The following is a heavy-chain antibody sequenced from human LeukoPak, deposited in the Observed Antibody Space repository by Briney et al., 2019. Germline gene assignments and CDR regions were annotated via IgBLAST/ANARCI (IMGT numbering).Heavy chain of an antibody. CDR2: MNPNSGNT. J-gene: IGHJ5*02. D-gene: IGHD3-3*01. CDR1: GYTFTSYD. V-gene: IGHV1-8*01. Sequence: ASVKVSCKASGYTFTSYDINWVRQAPGQGLEWMGWMNPNSGNTGYAQKFQGRVTMTRNTSISTAYMELSSLRSEDTAVYYCARGFSAKPPYDFWSGYLGSSTANNWFDPWGQGTLVTVSS. CDR3: ARGFSAKPPYDFWSGYLGSSTANNWFDP.